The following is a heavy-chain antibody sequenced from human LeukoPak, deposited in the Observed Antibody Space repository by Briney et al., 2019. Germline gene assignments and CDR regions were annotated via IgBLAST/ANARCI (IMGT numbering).Heavy chain of an antibody. V-gene: IGHV4-34*01. J-gene: IGHJ4*02. Sequence: PSETLSLTCAVYGXSFGGYYWSWIRQPPGKGLEWIGEINHSGSTNYNPSLKSRVTISEDTSKKQFSLKLRSVTAADTAVYFCARWDMVSFDYWGQGTLVTVSS. CDR2: INHSGST. D-gene: IGHD1-26*01. CDR1: GXSFGGYY. CDR3: ARWDMVSFDY.